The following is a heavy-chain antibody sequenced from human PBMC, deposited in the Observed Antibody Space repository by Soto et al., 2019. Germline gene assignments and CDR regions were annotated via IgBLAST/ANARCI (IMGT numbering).Heavy chain of an antibody. Sequence: GGSLRLSCAASGFTFSGSAMHWVRQASGKGLEWVGRIRSKANSYATAYAASVKGRFTISRDDSKNTAYLQMNSLKTEDTAVYYGTRHEDTYSSSWYGFDPWGQGTLVTVSS. CDR1: GFTFSGSA. CDR3: TRHEDTYSSSWYGFDP. D-gene: IGHD6-13*01. J-gene: IGHJ5*02. CDR2: IRSKANSYAT. V-gene: IGHV3-73*01.